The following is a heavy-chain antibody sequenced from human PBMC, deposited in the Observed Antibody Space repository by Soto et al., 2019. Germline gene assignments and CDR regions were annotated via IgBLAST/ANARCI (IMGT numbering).Heavy chain of an antibody. CDR2: TYYRSKWYN. Sequence: PSQTLSLTCAISGDSVSSNSAAWNWIRQSPSRGLEWLGRTYYRSKWYNDYAVSVKSRITISPDTSKNQFSLQLNSVTPEDTAVYYCAREGDAAGIQYPDYYFFYGMAVSGHYTMVTLSS. D-gene: IGHD6-13*01. V-gene: IGHV6-1*01. CDR1: GDSVSSNSAA. CDR3: AREGDAAGIQYPDYYFFYGMAV. J-gene: IGHJ6*02.